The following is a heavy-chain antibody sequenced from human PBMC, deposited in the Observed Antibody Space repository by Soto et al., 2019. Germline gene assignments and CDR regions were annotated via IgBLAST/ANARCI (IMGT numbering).Heavy chain of an antibody. J-gene: IGHJ5*02. V-gene: IGHV3-23*01. D-gene: IGHD1-7*01. CDR1: GFTFSSYA. CDR2: ISGSGGRT. CDR3: AKDSTSGTTGVLKWFDP. Sequence: GGSLRLSCAASGFTFSSYAMSWVRQAPGKGLERVSVISGSGGRTDYADSVKGRFTISRDNSKNTLYLQMNSLRAEDTAVYYCAKDSTSGTTGVLKWFDPWGQGTLVTVSS.